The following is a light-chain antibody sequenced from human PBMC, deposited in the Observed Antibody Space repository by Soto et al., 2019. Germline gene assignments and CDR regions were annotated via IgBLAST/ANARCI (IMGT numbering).Light chain of an antibody. J-gene: IGLJ1*01. V-gene: IGLV2-11*01. CDR2: DVS. CDR1: SSDVCGYNY. Sequence: ALTQPRSVSWSPGHSVTISCTGTSSDVCGYNYVSWYQQHPGKAPKLMIYDVSKRPSGVPDRFSGSKSGNTASLTISGLQAEDEADYYCCSYAGSYTFYVYGTGTKVTVL. CDR3: CSYAGSYTFYV.